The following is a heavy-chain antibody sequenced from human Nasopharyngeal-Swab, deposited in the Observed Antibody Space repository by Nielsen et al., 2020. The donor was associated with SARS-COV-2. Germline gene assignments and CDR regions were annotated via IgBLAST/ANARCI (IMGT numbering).Heavy chain of an antibody. V-gene: IGHV3-33*01. CDR3: ARDGPNWNLDY. CDR2: IRPGGDSR. J-gene: IGHJ4*02. Sequence: GESLKIFRAASGFTVSRYGFHWVRQAPGKGLEWVAVIRPGGDSRIYGDSMKGRFAVSRDNSKNTLYLQIDDLRSEDTAVYYCARDGPNWNLDYWGQGTLVTVSS. CDR1: GFTVSRYG. D-gene: IGHD1-1*01.